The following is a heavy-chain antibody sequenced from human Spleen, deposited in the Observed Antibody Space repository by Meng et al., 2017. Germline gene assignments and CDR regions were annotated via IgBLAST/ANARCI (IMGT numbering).Heavy chain of an antibody. Sequence: GGSLRLSCAASGFTFSSYAMHWVRQAPGKGLEWVAVISYDGSNKYYADSVKGRFTISRDNSKNTLYLQMNSLRAEDTAVYYCARDGYCSGGSCYLSSLDYWGQGTLVTVSS. D-gene: IGHD2-15*01. CDR2: ISYDGSNK. CDR1: GFTFSSYA. J-gene: IGHJ4*02. CDR3: ARDGYCSGGSCYLSSLDY. V-gene: IGHV3-30*01.